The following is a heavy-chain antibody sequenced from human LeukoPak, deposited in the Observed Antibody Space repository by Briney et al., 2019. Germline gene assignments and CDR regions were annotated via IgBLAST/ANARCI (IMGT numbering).Heavy chain of an antibody. CDR3: ARDGDYYGSGSQFDY. CDR2: ISSSGSTI. J-gene: IGHJ4*02. V-gene: IGHV3-48*03. CDR1: GFTFSSYE. Sequence: GGSLRLSCAASGFTFSSYEMNWVRQAPGKGLEWVSYISSSGSTIYYADSVKGRFTISRDNAKNSLYLQMNSLRAEDTAVYYCARDGDYYGSGSQFDYWGQGTLVTVSS. D-gene: IGHD3-10*01.